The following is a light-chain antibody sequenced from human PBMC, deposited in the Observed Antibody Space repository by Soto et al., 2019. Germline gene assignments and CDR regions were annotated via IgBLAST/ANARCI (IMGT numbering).Light chain of an antibody. CDR2: SNN. Sequence: QSVLTQPPSASGTPGRRVTSSCSGSSSNIGSNTVNWYQQLPGTAPKLLIYSNNQRPSGVPDRFSGPKSGTSASLAISGLQSEDEADYYCAAWDDSLNGLVFGGGTKITVL. CDR1: SSNIGSNT. CDR3: AAWDDSLNGLV. V-gene: IGLV1-44*01. J-gene: IGLJ2*01.